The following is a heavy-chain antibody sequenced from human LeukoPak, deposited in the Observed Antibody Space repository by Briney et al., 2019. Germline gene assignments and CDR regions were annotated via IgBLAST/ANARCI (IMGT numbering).Heavy chain of an antibody. CDR2: INHSGST. D-gene: IGHD2-15*01. CDR3: ARVISSIGKYCSGGSCYSGSWFDP. Sequence: PSETLSLTCAVYGGSFSGYYWSLIRQPPGKGLDWIGEINHSGSTNYNPSLKSRVTISVDTSKNQFSLKLSSVTAADTAVYYCARVISSIGKYCSGGSCYSGSWFDPWGRGTLVTVSS. CDR1: GGSFSGYY. V-gene: IGHV4-34*01. J-gene: IGHJ5*02.